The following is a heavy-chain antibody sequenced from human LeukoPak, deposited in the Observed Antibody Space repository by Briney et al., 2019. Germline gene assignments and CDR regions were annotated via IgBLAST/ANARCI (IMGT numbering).Heavy chain of an antibody. V-gene: IGHV4-61*01. J-gene: IGHJ6*02. Sequence: SETLSLTCTVSGGSVSSGSYYWNWIRQPPGKGLEWIGYMYSSGGTKYNPSLKSRVTISVDTSKNQFSLKLSSVTAADTAVYYCARGLYSGSWYLYYYYGMDVWGQGTTVTVSS. CDR1: GGSVSSGSYY. CDR3: ARGLYSGSWYLYYYYGMDV. D-gene: IGHD6-13*01. CDR2: MYSSGGT.